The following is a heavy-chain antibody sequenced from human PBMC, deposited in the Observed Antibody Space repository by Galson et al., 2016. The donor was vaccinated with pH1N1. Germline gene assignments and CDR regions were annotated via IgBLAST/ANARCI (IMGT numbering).Heavy chain of an antibody. J-gene: IGHJ4*02. D-gene: IGHD5-18*01. Sequence: SLRLSCAASGFNFDTFPLHWVRQAPGKGLEWVAVISSDGRETHYAESVEGRFTTSRDSSKNTLYFQLSSLRPEDTATYYCTREGLRGYFPDWGQGTLVTVSS. V-gene: IGHV3-30*04. CDR1: GFNFDTFP. CDR2: ISSDGRET. CDR3: TREGLRGYFPD.